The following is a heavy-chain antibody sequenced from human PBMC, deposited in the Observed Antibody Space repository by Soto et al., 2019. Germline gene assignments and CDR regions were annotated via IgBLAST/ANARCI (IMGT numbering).Heavy chain of an antibody. Sequence: SEPLSLTCTVFGGSVSNGNYYWSWIRQPPGKGLEWIGYIYYSGSTVYNPSLKSRVIISIDTSKNQFSLKLSSVTAADTAVYYCARADTSMVRDNWFGPWGQGTLVTVS. CDR2: IYYSGST. CDR3: ARADTSMVRDNWFGP. J-gene: IGHJ5*02. V-gene: IGHV4-30-4*08. D-gene: IGHD5-18*01. CDR1: GGSVSNGNYY.